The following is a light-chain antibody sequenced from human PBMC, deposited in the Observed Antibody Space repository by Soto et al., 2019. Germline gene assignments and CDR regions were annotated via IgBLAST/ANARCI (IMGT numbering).Light chain of an antibody. Sequence: DIQMTQSPSTLSASVGDRVTITCRASQSISSWLAWYQQKPGKAPKLLIHKASILRSGVPSRCSGSGSGTEFTLTISSLQPDDFATYYCQQYNTYSGTFGQGTKVEIK. CDR2: KAS. J-gene: IGKJ1*01. CDR1: QSISSW. CDR3: QQYNTYSGT. V-gene: IGKV1-5*03.